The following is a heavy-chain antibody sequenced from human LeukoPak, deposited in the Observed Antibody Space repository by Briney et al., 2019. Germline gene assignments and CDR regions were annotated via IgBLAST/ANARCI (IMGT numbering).Heavy chain of an antibody. CDR3: AKLRGTYQLSPEDAFDI. Sequence: PGGSLRLSCAASGFTFSSYAMSWVRQAPGKGLEWVSAISGSGGSTYYADSVKGRFTISRDNSKNTLYLQMNSLRAEDTAVYYCAKLRGTYQLSPEDAFDIWGQGTMVTVSS. D-gene: IGHD2-2*01. CDR2: ISGSGGST. CDR1: GFTFSSYA. V-gene: IGHV3-23*01. J-gene: IGHJ3*02.